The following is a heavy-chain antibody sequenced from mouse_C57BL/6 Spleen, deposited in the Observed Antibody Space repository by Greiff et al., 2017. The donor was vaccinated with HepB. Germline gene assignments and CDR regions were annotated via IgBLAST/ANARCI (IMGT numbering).Heavy chain of an antibody. D-gene: IGHD2-4*01. Sequence: EVQLQQSGPVLVKPGASVKMSCKASGYTFTDYYMNWVKQSHGKSLEWIGVINPYNGGTSYNQKFKGKATLTVDKSSSTAYMELNSLTSEDSAVYYCARKALYYDYDRGFDYWGQGTTLTVSS. CDR2: INPYNGGT. V-gene: IGHV1-19*01. J-gene: IGHJ2*01. CDR1: GYTFTDYY. CDR3: ARKALYYDYDRGFDY.